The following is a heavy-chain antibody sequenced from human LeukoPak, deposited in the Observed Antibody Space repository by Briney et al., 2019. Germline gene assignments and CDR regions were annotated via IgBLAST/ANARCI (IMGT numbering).Heavy chain of an antibody. CDR2: INPNSGGT. CDR1: GYTFTGYY. J-gene: IGHJ6*03. V-gene: IGHV1-2*02. Sequence: ASVKVSCKASGYTFTGYYMHWVRQAPGQGLEWMGWINPNSGGTNYAQKFQGRVTMTRDTSISTAYMELSRLRSDDTVVYYCARDRPHSSSWGSYYYYMDVWGKGTTVTVSS. CDR3: ARDRPHSSSWGSYYYYMDV. D-gene: IGHD6-13*01.